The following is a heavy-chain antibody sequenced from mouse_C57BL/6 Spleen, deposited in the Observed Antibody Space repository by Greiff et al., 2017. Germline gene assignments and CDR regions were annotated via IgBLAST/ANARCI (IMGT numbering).Heavy chain of an antibody. CDR1: GFTFSDYG. Sequence: EVKVVESGGGLVKPGGSLKLSCAASGFTFSDYGMHWVRQAPEKGLEWVAYISSGSSTIYYADTVKGRFTISRDTAKNTLFLQMTSLRSEDTAMYYCARPITTVVATGYFDYWGQGTTLTVSS. CDR2: ISSGSSTI. J-gene: IGHJ2*01. V-gene: IGHV5-17*01. D-gene: IGHD1-1*01. CDR3: ARPITTVVATGYFDY.